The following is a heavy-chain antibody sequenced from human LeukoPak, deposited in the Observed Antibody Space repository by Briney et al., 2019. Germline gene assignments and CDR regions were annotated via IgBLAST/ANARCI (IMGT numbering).Heavy chain of an antibody. CDR3: ARNLDYYDSSSVGY. J-gene: IGHJ4*02. Sequence: GGSLRLSCAASGFTFSSYSMNWVRQAPGKGLEWVSSISGSSSYIYYADPVKGRFTISRDNAKNSLYLQMNSLRAEDTAVYYCARNLDYYDSSSVGYWGQGTLVTVSS. V-gene: IGHV3-21*01. CDR2: ISGSSSYI. CDR1: GFTFSSYS. D-gene: IGHD3-22*01.